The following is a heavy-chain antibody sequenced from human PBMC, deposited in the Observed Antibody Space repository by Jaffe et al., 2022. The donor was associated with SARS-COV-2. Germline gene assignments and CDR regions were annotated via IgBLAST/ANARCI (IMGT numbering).Heavy chain of an antibody. CDR2: ITTGGGTT. D-gene: IGHD6-13*01. CDR1: GFTFSSYA. Sequence: EVQLLESGGGLVQPGGSLRLSCSASGFTFSSYAMTWVRQAPGKGLEWVSGITTGGGTTYYAESVKGRFTSSRDNSRNTLFLQMTSLRAEDTALYFCAKPTSNSWYPFDYWGQGTLVTVSS. CDR3: AKPTSNSWYPFDY. V-gene: IGHV3-23*01. J-gene: IGHJ4*02.